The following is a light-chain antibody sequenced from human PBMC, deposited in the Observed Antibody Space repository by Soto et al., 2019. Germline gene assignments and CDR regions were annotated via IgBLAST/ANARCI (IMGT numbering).Light chain of an antibody. CDR1: SSDVGGYNY. V-gene: IGLV2-8*01. CDR3: SSYAGTNNFVV. Sequence: QSALTQPPSASGSPGQSVTISCTGTSSDVGGYNYVSWYQQHPGKAPKLMIYEVSKRPSGVPDRFSGSKSGNRASPTVSGLQAEDEADYYCSSYAGTNNFVVFGGGTKLTVL. J-gene: IGLJ2*01. CDR2: EVS.